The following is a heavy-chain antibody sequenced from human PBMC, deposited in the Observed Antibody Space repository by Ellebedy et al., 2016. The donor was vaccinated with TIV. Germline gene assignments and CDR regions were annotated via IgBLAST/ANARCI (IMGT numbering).Heavy chain of an antibody. D-gene: IGHD2-2*01. CDR2: IKQDGSEK. J-gene: IGHJ4*02. V-gene: IGHV3-7*01. Sequence: GGSLRLSXAASGFTFSSYWMSWVCQAPGKGLEWVANIKQDGSEKYYVDSVKGRFTISRDNAKNSLYLQMNSLRAEDTAVYYCAGVQLLKASDYWGQGTLVTVSS. CDR3: AGVQLLKASDY. CDR1: GFTFSSYW.